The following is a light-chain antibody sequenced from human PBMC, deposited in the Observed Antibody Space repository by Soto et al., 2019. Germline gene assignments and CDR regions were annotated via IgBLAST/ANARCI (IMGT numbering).Light chain of an antibody. V-gene: IGLV2-8*01. Sequence: QSVLTQPPSASGSPGQSVTISCTGTSSVVGNYNYVSWYQQHPGKAPKLMIYEVSKRPSGVPDRFSGSKSGNTAYLTVSGLQAEDEADYYCSSYAGSNNFVFGSGTKVTVL. CDR2: EVS. CDR3: SSYAGSNNFV. CDR1: SSVVGNYNY. J-gene: IGLJ1*01.